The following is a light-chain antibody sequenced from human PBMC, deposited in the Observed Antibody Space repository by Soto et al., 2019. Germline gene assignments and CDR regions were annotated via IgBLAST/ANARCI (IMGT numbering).Light chain of an antibody. CDR2: AAS. V-gene: IGKV3-15*01. CDR1: QSVGSA. Sequence: EIVMTQSPATLSVSPGETATLSCRASQSVGSAVAWYQHKPGQAPRLLIVAASIRATGVPGRFSGGGSGTEFTLTISSLQSDDFAVYYCQQDKYWPPLTCGGGTAVEIK. CDR3: QQDKYWPPLT. J-gene: IGKJ4*01.